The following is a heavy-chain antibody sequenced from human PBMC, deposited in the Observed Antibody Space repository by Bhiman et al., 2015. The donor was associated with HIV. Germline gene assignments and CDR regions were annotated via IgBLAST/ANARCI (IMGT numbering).Heavy chain of an antibody. Sequence: VQLLESGGGLVQPGGSLRLSCAASGFTFSSDWMSWVRQAPGKGLEWVANIKQDGSEKYYVGSVKGRFTISRDNTNNSLYLQMNSLRAEDTAVYYCAREGQYYNFWSGYRYYYGLDVWGQGTTVTVSS. CDR1: GFTFSSDW. J-gene: IGHJ6*02. V-gene: IGHV3-7*01. D-gene: IGHD3-3*01. CDR2: IKQDGSEK. CDR3: AREGQYYNFWSGYRYYYGLDV.